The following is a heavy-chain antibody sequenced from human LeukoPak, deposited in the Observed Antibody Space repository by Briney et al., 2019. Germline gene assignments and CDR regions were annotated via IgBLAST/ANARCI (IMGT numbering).Heavy chain of an antibody. CDR3: ARAGVAGPPPV. CDR2: MYYSGNT. D-gene: IGHD6-19*01. J-gene: IGHJ3*01. V-gene: IGHV4-61*05. Sequence: PSETLSLTRTVSGGSISSSRYYWSWIRQPPGKGLEWIGYMYYSGNTNYNPSLKSRVTISVDTSKNQFSLNLSSVTAADTAVYYCARAGVAGPPPVWGQGTMVTVSS. CDR1: GGSISSSRYY.